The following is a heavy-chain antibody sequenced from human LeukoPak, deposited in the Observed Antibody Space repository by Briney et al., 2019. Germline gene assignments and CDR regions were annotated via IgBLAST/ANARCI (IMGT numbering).Heavy chain of an antibody. CDR3: ARGSVPGIAVAGKSSRYYMDV. V-gene: IGHV4-59*01. D-gene: IGHD6-19*01. CDR1: GGSISSYY. J-gene: IGHJ6*03. CDR2: IYYSGST. Sequence: SETLSLTCTASGGSISSYYWSWIRQPPGKGLEWIGYIYYSGSTNYNPSLKSRVTISVDTSKNQFSLKLSSVTAADTAVYYCARGSVPGIAVAGKSSRYYMDVWGKGTTVTVSS.